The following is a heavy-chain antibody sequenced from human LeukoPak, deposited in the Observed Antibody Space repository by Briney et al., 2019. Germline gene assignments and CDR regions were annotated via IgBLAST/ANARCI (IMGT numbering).Heavy chain of an antibody. D-gene: IGHD3-16*01. CDR3: ARIMITFGGVPNAFDI. Sequence: SETLSLTCTVSGGSISSSSYYWGWIRQPPGKGLEWIGSIYYSGSTYYNPSLKSRVTISVDTSKNQFSLKLSSVTAADTAVYYCARIMITFGGVPNAFDIWGQGTMVTVSS. CDR2: IYYSGST. J-gene: IGHJ3*02. V-gene: IGHV4-39*07. CDR1: GGSISSSSYY.